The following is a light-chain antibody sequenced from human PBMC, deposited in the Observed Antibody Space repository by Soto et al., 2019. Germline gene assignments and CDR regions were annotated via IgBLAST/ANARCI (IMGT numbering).Light chain of an antibody. V-gene: IGKV1-9*01. CDR3: QQLNSYPRT. Sequence: DIQLTQSPSFLSASVGDRVTITCRASQGIASLLAWYQQEPGKAPKVLIYAASTLEGGVPSRFSGSGSATEFTLTLSSLQPEDLATYYCQQLNSYPRTFGQGTKVEIK. CDR2: AAS. J-gene: IGKJ1*01. CDR1: QGIASL.